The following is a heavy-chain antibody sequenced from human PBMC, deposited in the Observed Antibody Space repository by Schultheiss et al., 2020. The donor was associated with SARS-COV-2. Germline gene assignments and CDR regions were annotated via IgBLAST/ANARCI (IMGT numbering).Heavy chain of an antibody. CDR2: ISYDGSNT. J-gene: IGHJ4*02. Sequence: GGSLRLSCTASGFPFSSFGMHWVRQAPGKGLEWVTIISYDGSNTYYADSVKGRFTISRDNSKNTLYLQVNSLRAEDTAVYYCARASAYFYASNAHSYYLDRWGQGTLVTVSS. CDR3: ARASAYFYASNAHSYYLDR. V-gene: IGHV3-30*03. D-gene: IGHD3-22*01. CDR1: GFPFSSFG.